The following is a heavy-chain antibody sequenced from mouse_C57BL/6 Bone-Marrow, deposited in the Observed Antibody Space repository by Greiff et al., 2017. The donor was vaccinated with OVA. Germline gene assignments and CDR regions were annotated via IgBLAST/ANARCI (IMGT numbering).Heavy chain of an antibody. V-gene: IGHV1-81*01. CDR1: GYTFTSYG. D-gene: IGHD1-1*01. Sequence: VKLMESGAELARPGASVKLSCKASGYTFTSYGISWVKQRTGQGLEWIGEIYPRSGNTYYNEKFKGKATLTADKSSSTAYMELRSLTSEDSAVYFCARGINLYGYAMDYWGQGTSVTVSS. J-gene: IGHJ4*01. CDR2: IYPRSGNT. CDR3: ARGINLYGYAMDY.